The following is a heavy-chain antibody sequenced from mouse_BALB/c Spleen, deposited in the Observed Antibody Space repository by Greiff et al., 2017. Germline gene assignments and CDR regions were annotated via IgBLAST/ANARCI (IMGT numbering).Heavy chain of an antibody. D-gene: IGHD2-1*01. CDR1: GFSLTSYG. J-gene: IGHJ4*01. V-gene: IGHV2-9*02. Sequence: VKLVESGPGLVAPSQSLSITCTVSGFSLTSYGVHWVRQPPGKGLEWLGVIWAGGSTNYNSALMSRLSISKDNSKSQVFLKMNSLQTDDTAMYYCARERNGNYAMDYWGQGTSVTVSS. CDR3: ARERNGNYAMDY. CDR2: IWAGGST.